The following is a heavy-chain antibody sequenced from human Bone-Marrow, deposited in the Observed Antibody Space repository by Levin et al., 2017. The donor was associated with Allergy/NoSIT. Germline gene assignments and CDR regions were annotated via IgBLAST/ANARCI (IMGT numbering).Heavy chain of an antibody. V-gene: IGHV3-30*18. CDR3: AKVSPPLVWFGELPN. Sequence: PGGSLRLSCTASGFTFSSYGMHWVRQAPGKGLEWVAVISYDGSNKYYADSVKGRFTISRDNSKNTLYLQMNSLRHEDTAVYFCAKVSPPLVWFGELPNWGQGTLVSVSS. J-gene: IGHJ4*02. CDR2: ISYDGSNK. CDR1: GFTFSSYG. D-gene: IGHD3-10*01.